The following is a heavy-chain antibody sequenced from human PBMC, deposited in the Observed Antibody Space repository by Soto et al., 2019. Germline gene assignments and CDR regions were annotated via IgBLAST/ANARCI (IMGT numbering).Heavy chain of an antibody. Sequence: QVQLVESGGGVVQPGRSLRLSCVASGFSFSTYGMHWVRQAPGKGLEWVAVLWYDGIKKYYADSVKGRFTISRDTSKNTLYLQMDSLRAEDTAVYYCARDIGSGCDFDYWCQGTLVTVSS. CDR2: LWYDGIKK. CDR1: GFSFSTYG. D-gene: IGHD6-19*01. V-gene: IGHV3-33*01. J-gene: IGHJ4*02. CDR3: ARDIGSGCDFDY.